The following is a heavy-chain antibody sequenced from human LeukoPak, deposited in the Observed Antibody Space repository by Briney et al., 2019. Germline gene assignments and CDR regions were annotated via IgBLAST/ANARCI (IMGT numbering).Heavy chain of an antibody. V-gene: IGHV3-23*01. CDR3: AKVGYCSSTSCSYYYYGMDV. CDR2: ISGSGGST. J-gene: IGHJ6*02. D-gene: IGHD2-2*03. Sequence: GGSLRLSCAASGVTFSSYAMSWVRQAPGKGLEWVSAISGSGGSTYYADSVKGRFTISRDNSKNTLYLQMNSLRAEDTAVYYCAKVGYCSSTSCSYYYYGMDVWGQGTTVTVSS. CDR1: GVTFSSYA.